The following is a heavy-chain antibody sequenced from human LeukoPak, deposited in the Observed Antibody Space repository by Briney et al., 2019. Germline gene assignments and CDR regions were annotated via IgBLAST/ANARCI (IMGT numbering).Heavy chain of an antibody. CDR3: ASGSGSYYPLDY. J-gene: IGHJ4*02. Sequence: SETLSLTCTVSGGSISSSSYYWGWIRQHPGKGLEWIGYIYYSGSTYYNPSLKSRVTISVDTSKNQFSLKLSSVTAADTAVYYCASGSGSYYPLDYWGQGTLVTVSS. CDR1: GGSISSSSYY. CDR2: IYYSGST. D-gene: IGHD3-10*01. V-gene: IGHV4-31*03.